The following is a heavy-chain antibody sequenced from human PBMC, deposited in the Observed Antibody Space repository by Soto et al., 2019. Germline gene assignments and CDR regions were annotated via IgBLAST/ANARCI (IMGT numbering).Heavy chain of an antibody. CDR1: GYTFTSYG. J-gene: IGHJ4*02. CDR3: AREPNYFDY. CDR2: ISAYNGNT. V-gene: IGHV1-18*01. Sequence: QVQLVQSGAEVKKPGASVKVSCKASGYTFTSYGISWVRQAPGQGLEWMGWISAYNGNTNYAQKLQGRVTMTPDTSASTAYMALRSLRSDDTAVSSCAREPNYFDYWGQGTLVTVSS.